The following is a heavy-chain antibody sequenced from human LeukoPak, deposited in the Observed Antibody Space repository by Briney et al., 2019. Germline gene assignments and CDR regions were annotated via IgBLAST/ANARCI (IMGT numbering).Heavy chain of an antibody. CDR2: IKHSGST. D-gene: IGHD2-2*01. Sequence: SENPSPTFAVHGGSFSGYYWSRIPQPPGKGLEWIWEIKHSGSTNYNPSLKSRVTISVDTSKNQFSLKLSSVTAADTAVYYCARGVVVVPAAPHYYYYYMDVWGKGTTVTVSS. J-gene: IGHJ6*03. CDR3: ARGVVVVPAAPHYYYYYMDV. V-gene: IGHV4-34*01. CDR1: GGSFSGYY.